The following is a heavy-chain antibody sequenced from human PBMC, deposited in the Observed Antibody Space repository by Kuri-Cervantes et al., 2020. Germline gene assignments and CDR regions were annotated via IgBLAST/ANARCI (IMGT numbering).Heavy chain of an antibody. CDR2: ISSSGSTI. J-gene: IGHJ4*02. CDR1: GFTFSDYY. V-gene: IGHV3-11*01. CDR3: ARDAGDGSYVAIDY. Sequence: GGSLRLSCAASGFTFSDYYMSWIRQAPGKGLKWVSYISSSGSTIYYADSVKGRFTISRDNAKNSLYLQMNSLRAEDTAVYYCARDAGDGSYVAIDYWGQGTLVTVSS. D-gene: IGHD1-26*01.